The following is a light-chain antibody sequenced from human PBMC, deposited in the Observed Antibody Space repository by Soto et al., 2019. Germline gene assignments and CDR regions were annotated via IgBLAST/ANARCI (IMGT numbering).Light chain of an antibody. J-gene: IGKJ5*01. CDR2: DAS. CDR3: QQYGSSPIT. V-gene: IGKV3-20*01. Sequence: TLSLSPGERATLSCRASQSIGSYLAWYQHKLGQPPRLLIYDASNRATGIPVRFSGSGSGTDFTLTISRLEPEDFAVYYCQQYGSSPITFGQGTRLEIK. CDR1: QSIGSY.